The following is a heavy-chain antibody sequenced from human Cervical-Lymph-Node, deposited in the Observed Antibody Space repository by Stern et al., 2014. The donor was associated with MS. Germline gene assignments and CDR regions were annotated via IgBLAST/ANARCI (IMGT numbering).Heavy chain of an antibody. D-gene: IGHD1-26*01. V-gene: IGHV3-33*05. CDR2: ISFDGSDK. Sequence: VQLVESGGGVVQPGRSPRLSCAASGFRFGSYGMHWVRQAPGKGLEWVAVISFDGSDKYYADSVKGRFTISRDNSKNTLFLQMNSLRAEDTAVYYCARDGVGATTGFDYWGQGTLVTVSS. CDR1: GFRFGSYG. CDR3: ARDGVGATTGFDY. J-gene: IGHJ4*02.